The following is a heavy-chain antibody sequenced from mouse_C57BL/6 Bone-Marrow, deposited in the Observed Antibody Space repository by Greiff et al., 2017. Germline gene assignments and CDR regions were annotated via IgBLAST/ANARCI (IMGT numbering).Heavy chain of an antibody. D-gene: IGHD1-2*01. CDR2: INPSSGYT. Sequence: VQLVESGAELAKPGASVKLSCKASGYTFTSYWMHWVKQRPGQGLEWIGYINPSSGYTKYNQKFKDKATLTADKSSSTAYMQLSSLTYEDSAVXYCARLRRYYGPDWYFDVWGTGTTVTVSS. CDR1: GYTFTSYW. J-gene: IGHJ1*03. CDR3: ARLRRYYGPDWYFDV. V-gene: IGHV1-7*01.